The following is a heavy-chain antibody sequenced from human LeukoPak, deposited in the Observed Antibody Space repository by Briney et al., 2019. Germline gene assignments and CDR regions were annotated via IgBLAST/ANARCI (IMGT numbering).Heavy chain of an antibody. CDR1: GFTFSSYW. Sequence: PGGSLRLSCAASGFTFSSYWMSWVRQAPGKGLEWVANIKQDGSEKYYVDSVKGRFTISRDNAKNSLYLQMNSLRAEDTAVYYCARAEEEVKYQELVLDYYYYMDVWGKGTTVTVSS. CDR2: IKQDGSEK. J-gene: IGHJ6*03. D-gene: IGHD6-6*01. V-gene: IGHV3-7*01. CDR3: ARAEEEVKYQELVLDYYYYMDV.